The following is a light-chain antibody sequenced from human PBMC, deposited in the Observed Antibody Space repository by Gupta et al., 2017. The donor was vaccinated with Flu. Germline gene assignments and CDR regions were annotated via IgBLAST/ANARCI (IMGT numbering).Light chain of an antibody. CDR2: AEI. Sequence: TITCRSSQGMSSWLAGHQLKPGKASKLLIYAEITLPSGVPSRFSCSGSRTDFTRTISCLQSAGLATYYWQPYYSYPLFTFGPGT. CDR3: QPYYSYPLFT. J-gene: IGKJ2*01. V-gene: IGKV1-8*01. CDR1: QGMSSW.